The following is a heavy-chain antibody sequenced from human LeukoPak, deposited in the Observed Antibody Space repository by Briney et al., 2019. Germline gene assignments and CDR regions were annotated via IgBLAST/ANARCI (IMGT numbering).Heavy chain of an antibody. Sequence: GGSLRLSCAASGFTFSSYAMTWVRQAPGKGLEWVSSISSSSYIYYADSVKGRFTISRDNAKNSLYLQMNSLRAEDTAVYYCARVANAMYSSGWYEDYAFDIWGQGTMVTVSS. J-gene: IGHJ3*02. CDR1: GFTFSSYA. D-gene: IGHD6-19*01. CDR2: ISSSSYI. V-gene: IGHV3-21*01. CDR3: ARVANAMYSSGWYEDYAFDI.